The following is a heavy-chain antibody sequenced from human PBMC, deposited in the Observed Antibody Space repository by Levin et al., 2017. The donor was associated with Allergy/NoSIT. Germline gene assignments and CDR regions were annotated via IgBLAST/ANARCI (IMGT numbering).Heavy chain of an antibody. CDR1: GFTFDDYA. D-gene: IGHD5-24*01. CDR2: ISWNSGTI. CDR3: AKGPMPTTYYGMDV. Sequence: PAGGSLRLSCAASGFTFDDYAMHWVRQGPGKGLEWVSGISWNSGTIRYADSVKGRFTISRDNAKNSLYLQMDSLRADDTALYYCAKGPMPTTYYGMDVWGQGTTVTVSS. J-gene: IGHJ6*02. V-gene: IGHV3-9*01.